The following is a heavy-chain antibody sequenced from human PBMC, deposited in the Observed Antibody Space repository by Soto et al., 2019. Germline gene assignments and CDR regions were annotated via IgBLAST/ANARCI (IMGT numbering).Heavy chain of an antibody. D-gene: IGHD2-21*02. CDR1: GYTFTSYA. CDR2: INAGNGNT. V-gene: IGHV1-3*01. CDR3: ARSIVVVTALDY. Sequence: ASVKVSCKASGYTFTSYAMHWVRQAPGQRHEWMGWINAGNGNTKYSQKFQGRVTIARDTSASTAYMELSSLRPEDTAVYYCARSIVVVTALDYWGQGTLVTVS. J-gene: IGHJ4*02.